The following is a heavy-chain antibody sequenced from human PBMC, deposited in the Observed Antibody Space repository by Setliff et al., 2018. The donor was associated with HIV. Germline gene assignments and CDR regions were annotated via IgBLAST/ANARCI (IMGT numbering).Heavy chain of an antibody. CDR3: ARGYSSGWTGYFDY. Sequence: SETLSLTCTVSGGSISSHYWSWIRQPPGKGLEWIGSIYYSGSTYYSPSLRSRVTISVDRSKNQFSLRLSSVTAADTAVYYCARGYSSGWTGYFDYWGQGTLVTVS. D-gene: IGHD6-19*01. J-gene: IGHJ4*02. CDR2: IYYSGST. CDR1: GGSISSHY. V-gene: IGHV4-59*11.